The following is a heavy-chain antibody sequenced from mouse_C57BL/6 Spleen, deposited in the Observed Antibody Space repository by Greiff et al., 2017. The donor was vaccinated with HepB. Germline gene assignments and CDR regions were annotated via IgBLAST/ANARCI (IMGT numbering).Heavy chain of an antibody. J-gene: IGHJ2*01. CDR1: GYAFSSSW. CDR3: ARSGGNSYFDY. CDR2: IYPGDGDT. V-gene: IGHV1-82*01. D-gene: IGHD2-1*01. Sequence: VVKPGASVKISCKASGYAFSSSWMNWVKQRPGKGLEWIGRIYPGDGDTNYNGKFKGKATLTADKSSSTAYMQLSSLTSEDSAVYFCARSGGNSYFDYWGQGTTLTVSS.